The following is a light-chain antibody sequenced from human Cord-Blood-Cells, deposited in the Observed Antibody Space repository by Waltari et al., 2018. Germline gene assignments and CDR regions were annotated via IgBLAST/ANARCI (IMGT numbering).Light chain of an antibody. J-gene: IGKJ2*01. CDR1: QDISIY. Sequence: DIQMTQSPSSLSASVGDRVTITCQASQDISIYLNWYQQKPGKAPKLLIYDASNLETGVPSRFSGSGSGTDFTFTISSLQPEDIATYYCQQYDNPYTFGQGTKLEIK. CDR2: DAS. V-gene: IGKV1-33*01. CDR3: QQYDNPYT.